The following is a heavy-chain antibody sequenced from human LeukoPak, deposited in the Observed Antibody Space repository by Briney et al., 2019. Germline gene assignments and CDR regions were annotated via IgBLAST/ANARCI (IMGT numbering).Heavy chain of an antibody. CDR2: ISGSGGST. CDR1: GFTFSNYA. V-gene: IGHV3-23*01. CDR3: ARDYCSSTSCYNTFVY. J-gene: IGHJ4*02. D-gene: IGHD2-2*02. Sequence: PGGSLRLSCAASGFTFSNYAMNWVRQAPGKGLEWVSTISGSGGSTYYADSVKGRFTISRDNSKNTLYLQMNSLRAEDTAVYYCARDYCSSTSCYNTFVYWGQGTLVTVSS.